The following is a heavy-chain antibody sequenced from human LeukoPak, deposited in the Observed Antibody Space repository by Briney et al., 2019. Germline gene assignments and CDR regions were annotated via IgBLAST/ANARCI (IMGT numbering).Heavy chain of an antibody. CDR2: IIPIFGTA. D-gene: IGHD3-22*01. J-gene: IGHJ4*02. CDR1: GYTFTSYG. V-gene: IGHV1-69*06. Sequence: GASVKVSCKGSGYTFTSYGISWVRQAPGQGLEWMGGIIPIFGTANYAQKFQGRVTITADKSTSTAYMELSSLRSEDTAVYYCARGLDYYDSSGGDYWGQGTLVTVSS. CDR3: ARGLDYYDSSGGDY.